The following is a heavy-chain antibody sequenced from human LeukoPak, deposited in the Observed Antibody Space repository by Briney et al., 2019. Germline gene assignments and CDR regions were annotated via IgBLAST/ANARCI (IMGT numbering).Heavy chain of an antibody. J-gene: IGHJ4*02. V-gene: IGHV1-18*01. CDR1: GYTFTNYG. CDR3: ARDHPSSCQLFDY. Sequence: ASVKVSCKASGYTFTNYGITWVRQAPGQGLEWMGWRSAYNGNTKYAQTLQGRVTMTTDTSTSTAYMELRSLRSDDTAVYYCARDHPSSCQLFDYWGQGTLVTVSS. CDR2: RSAYNGNT. D-gene: IGHD6-13*01.